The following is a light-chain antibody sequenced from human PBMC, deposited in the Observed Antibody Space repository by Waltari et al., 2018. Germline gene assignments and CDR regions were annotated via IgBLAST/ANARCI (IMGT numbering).Light chain of an antibody. Sequence: DIVMTQSPDSLAVSLGERATINCKSSQSVLYSSNHKNYLAWYQQKPGQPPKLLIYWASTRESGVPDRFSGSGSGTEFTLTSSSLQAEDVAVYYCQQYYSTPLLTFGGGTKVEIK. J-gene: IGKJ4*01. CDR3: QQYYSTPLLT. CDR2: WAS. V-gene: IGKV4-1*01. CDR1: QSVLYSSNHKNY.